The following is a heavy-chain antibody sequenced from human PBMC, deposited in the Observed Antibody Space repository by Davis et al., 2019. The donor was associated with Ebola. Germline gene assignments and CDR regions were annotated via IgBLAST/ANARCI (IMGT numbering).Heavy chain of an antibody. V-gene: IGHV3-30*04. Sequence: PGGSLRLSCAASGFAFQNYAIHWVRQAPGKGLEWVAVISYDTKNKYYADSVKGRFTISRDNAKNSLYLQMNSLRAEDTAVYYCARDLGLPRNGWYFDYWGQGTLVTVSS. CDR2: ISYDTKNK. CDR3: ARDLGLPRNGWYFDY. J-gene: IGHJ4*02. CDR1: GFAFQNYA. D-gene: IGHD2-2*03.